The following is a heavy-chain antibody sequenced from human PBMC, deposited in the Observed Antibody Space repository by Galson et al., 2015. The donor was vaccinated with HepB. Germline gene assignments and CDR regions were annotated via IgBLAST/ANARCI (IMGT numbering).Heavy chain of an antibody. Sequence: SLRLSCAASGFYFNNYAMSWVRQAPGKGLEWVSTIGGSGSITHYADSVKGRFTISRDNSKNKLYLQMNSLRAEDTAVYYCAAVRGEESSYDMNLWGKGTTVTVSS. V-gene: IGHV3-23*01. CDR1: GFYFNNYA. D-gene: IGHD3-10*01. CDR3: AAVRGEESSYDMNL. CDR2: IGGSGSIT. J-gene: IGHJ6*03.